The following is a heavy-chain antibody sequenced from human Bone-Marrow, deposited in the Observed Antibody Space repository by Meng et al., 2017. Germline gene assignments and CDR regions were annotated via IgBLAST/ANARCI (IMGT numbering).Heavy chain of an antibody. CDR2: INPKSGDT. J-gene: IGHJ4*02. V-gene: IGHV1-2*02. CDR3: ARRVSTVGDLDY. Sequence: QLQLVQTGAEVKNPGASVKVSCKSSGYTFTGHYIYWVRQAPGQGLEWMGWINPKSGDTKYAQNFQGRVTLTRDTSISTAHMELSRLSSDDTAVYYCARRVSTVGDLDYWGQGTLVTVSS. D-gene: IGHD2-21*01. CDR1: GYTFTGHY.